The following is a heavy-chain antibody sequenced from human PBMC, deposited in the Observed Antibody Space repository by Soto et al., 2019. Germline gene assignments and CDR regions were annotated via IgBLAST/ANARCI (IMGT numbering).Heavy chain of an antibody. D-gene: IGHD6-19*01. CDR1: GGSVSSGSYY. Sequence: PSETLSLTCTVSGGSVSSGSYYWSWIRQPPGKGLEWIGYIYYSGSTNYNPSLKSRVTISVDTSKNQFSLKLSSVTAADTAVYYCAREGKGWPVEPRNGMDVWGQVTMVTV. V-gene: IGHV4-61*01. CDR3: AREGKGWPVEPRNGMDV. CDR2: IYYSGST. J-gene: IGHJ6*02.